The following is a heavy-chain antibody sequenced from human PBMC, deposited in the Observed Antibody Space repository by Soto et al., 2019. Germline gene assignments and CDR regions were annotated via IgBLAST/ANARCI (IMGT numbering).Heavy chain of an antibody. Sequence: QVHLVQSGAEVKSPGSAVKVSCKVSGAGDTFSNYGLNWMRHAPGQGLEWMGGPIPAFGTANYAQKFQGRVTITADTSTTTAYMELSILRSDDTAVYYCWRHDKTALPPLDSWGQGTLVSVSS. CDR1: GAGDTFSNYG. D-gene: IGHD1-1*01. V-gene: IGHV1-69*06. CDR3: WRHDKTALPPLDS. J-gene: IGHJ4*02. CDR2: PIPAFGTA.